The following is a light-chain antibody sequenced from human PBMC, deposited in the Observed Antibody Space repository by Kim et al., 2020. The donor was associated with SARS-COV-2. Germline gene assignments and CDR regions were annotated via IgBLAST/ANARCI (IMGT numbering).Light chain of an antibody. CDR1: NIGSKN. CDR2: HDS. J-gene: IGLJ1*01. V-gene: IGLV3-21*04. Sequence: PGEAARIPCAGNNIGSKNVQWYQQKAGQAPVLVISHDSDRPSEIPDRFSGSNSGNTATLTISRVEAGDEADYYCQVWDGSTDHYVFGTGTKVTVL. CDR3: QVWDGSTDHYV.